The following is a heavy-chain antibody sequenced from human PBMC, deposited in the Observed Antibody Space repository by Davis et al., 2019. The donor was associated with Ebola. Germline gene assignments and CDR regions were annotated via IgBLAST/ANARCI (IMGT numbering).Heavy chain of an antibody. V-gene: IGHV1-69*13. J-gene: IGHJ4*02. Sequence: SVKVSCKAVGDTLTSYAMTWVRQAPGQGLEWVGGIIPVFRTPSYAQKFQGRVTITAVESTRTAYMELSSLRSEDTAVYYCARSRKGSYLLHIDYWGQGTLVTVSS. CDR2: IIPVFRTP. CDR3: ARSRKGSYLLHIDY. CDR1: GDTLTSYA. D-gene: IGHD3-16*02.